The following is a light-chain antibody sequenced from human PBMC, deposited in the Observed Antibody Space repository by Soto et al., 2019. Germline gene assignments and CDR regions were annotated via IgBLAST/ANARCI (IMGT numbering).Light chain of an antibody. J-gene: IGKJ1*01. Sequence: DIQMTQSPSSLSAFVGDRVTITCRASQSITNYLNWYQQKPGRAPKLLIYAASRLQGGVPSRFSGSGSGTDFTLTFSSLQPEDSATYYCQQSYSTPRTFGQGTNV. V-gene: IGKV1-39*01. CDR1: QSITNY. CDR3: QQSYSTPRT. CDR2: AAS.